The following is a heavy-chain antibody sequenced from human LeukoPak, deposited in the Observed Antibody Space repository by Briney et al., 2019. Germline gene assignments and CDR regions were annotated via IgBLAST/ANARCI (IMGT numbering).Heavy chain of an antibody. Sequence: GGSLRLSCAATGFTISSSATTWVRQAPGKGLDWVSTITRTGSNTFYADSVKGRFTISRDNTNNTLYLQMNSLKVEDTAIYFCAKDMGGRLGPWGQGTLVTVSS. D-gene: IGHD1-26*01. V-gene: IGHV3-23*01. CDR1: GFTISSSA. CDR2: ITRTGSNT. J-gene: IGHJ5*02. CDR3: AKDMGGRLGP.